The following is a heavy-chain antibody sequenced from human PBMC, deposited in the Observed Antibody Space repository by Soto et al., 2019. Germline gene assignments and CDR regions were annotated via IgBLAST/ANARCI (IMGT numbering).Heavy chain of an antibody. CDR3: ARDGFNDDIMTGYRFYNWFDP. D-gene: IGHD3-9*01. J-gene: IGHJ5*02. Sequence: QVQLVQSGAEVKKPGSSVKVSCKASGGTFSSYAISWVRQDSGQGLAWMGGIIPIFGTANYAQKFQGRVTITADESTSTAYMELSSLRSEDTAVYYCARDGFNDDIMTGYRFYNWFDPWGQGTLVTVSS. V-gene: IGHV1-69*01. CDR2: IIPIFGTA. CDR1: GGTFSSYA.